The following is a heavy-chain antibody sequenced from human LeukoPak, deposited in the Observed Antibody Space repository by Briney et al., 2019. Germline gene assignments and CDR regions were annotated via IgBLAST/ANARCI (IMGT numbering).Heavy chain of an antibody. Sequence: GGSLRLSCAASGFSVSSNYVSRVRQAPGKGLEWVSYISSSSTIYYADSVKGRFTISRDNAKNSLYLQMNSLRAEDTAVYYCARDGDTVTTEGGYFDYWGQGTLVTVSS. CDR2: ISSSSTI. V-gene: IGHV3-48*01. J-gene: IGHJ4*02. CDR3: ARDGDTVTTEGGYFDY. CDR1: GFSVSSNY. D-gene: IGHD4-17*01.